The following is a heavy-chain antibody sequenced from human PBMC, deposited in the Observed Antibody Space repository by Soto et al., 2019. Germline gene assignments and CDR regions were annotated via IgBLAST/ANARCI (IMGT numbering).Heavy chain of an antibody. D-gene: IGHD4-17*01. Sequence: EVQLVESGGGLVQPGGSLKLSRAASGFTFSGSAMHWVRQASGKGLEWVGRIRSKANSYATAYAASVKGRFTISRDDSKNTAYLQMNSLKTEDTAVYYCTTPYGDYGLNFDYWGQGTLVTVSS. V-gene: IGHV3-73*02. J-gene: IGHJ4*02. CDR3: TTPYGDYGLNFDY. CDR2: IRSKANSYAT. CDR1: GFTFSGSA.